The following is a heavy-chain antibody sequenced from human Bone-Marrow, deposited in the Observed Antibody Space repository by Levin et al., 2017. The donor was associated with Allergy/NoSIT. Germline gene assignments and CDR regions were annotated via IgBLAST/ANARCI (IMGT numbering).Heavy chain of an antibody. CDR2: IYYRGNT. CDR3: ATVVVDDNYFDF. V-gene: IGHV4-39*07. D-gene: IGHD1-1*01. Sequence: SETLSLTCTVSGGSISGHNYYWAWIRQPPGKGLEWIGNIYYRGNTYYNPSLKSRVTISLDTSKIHFSLNLKSVTAADTAVYYCATVVVDDNYFDFWDQGTLVTVSS. CDR1: GGSISGHNYY. J-gene: IGHJ4*02.